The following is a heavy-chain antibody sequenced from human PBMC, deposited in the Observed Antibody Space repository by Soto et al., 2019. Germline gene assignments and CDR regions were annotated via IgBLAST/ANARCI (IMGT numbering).Heavy chain of an antibody. CDR1: GFTFSSYW. Sequence: GGSLRLSCAASGFTFSSYWMHWVRQAPGKGLVWVSRINGDGSSTSYADSVKGRFTISRDNAKNTLYLQMNSLRAEDTAMYYCARDSVGSSWPPPFDYWGQGTLVTVSS. V-gene: IGHV3-74*01. CDR2: INGDGSST. J-gene: IGHJ4*02. D-gene: IGHD6-13*01. CDR3: ARDSVGSSWPPPFDY.